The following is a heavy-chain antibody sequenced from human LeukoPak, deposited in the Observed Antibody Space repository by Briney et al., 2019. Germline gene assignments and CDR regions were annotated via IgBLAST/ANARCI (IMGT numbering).Heavy chain of an antibody. CDR1: GGSISSYY. CDR3: ARGGVLRYFDWLLLNWFDP. D-gene: IGHD3-9*01. Sequence: SETLSLTCTVSGGSISSYYWSWIRQPPGKGLEWIGYIYYSGSTNYNPSLKSRVTISVDTSKNQFSLKLSSVTAADTAVYYCARGGVLRYFDWLLLNWFDPWGQGTLVTVSS. J-gene: IGHJ5*02. V-gene: IGHV4-59*01. CDR2: IYYSGST.